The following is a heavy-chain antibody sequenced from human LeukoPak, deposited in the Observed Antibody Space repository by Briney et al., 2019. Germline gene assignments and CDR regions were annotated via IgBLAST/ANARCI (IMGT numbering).Heavy chain of an antibody. V-gene: IGHV3-74*01. CDR2: INSDGSVT. CDR3: ARDRGALDY. J-gene: IGHJ4*02. Sequence: GGSLRLSCAASGFAFTNYWMHWVRQAPGEGLVWVSRINSDGSVTRYADSVKGRFTISRDNAKNTVFLQMNSLRTEDTAVYYCARDRGALDYWGQGTLVTVSS. CDR1: GFAFTNYW. D-gene: IGHD1-26*01.